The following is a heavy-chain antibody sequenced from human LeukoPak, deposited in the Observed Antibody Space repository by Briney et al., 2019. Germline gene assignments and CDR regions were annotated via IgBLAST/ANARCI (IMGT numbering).Heavy chain of an antibody. D-gene: IGHD2-15*01. CDR3: ARGRAAYHFGIDS. V-gene: IGHV3-21*01. CDR1: GFTFTTYS. CDR2: ISSSSTYI. J-gene: IGHJ4*02. Sequence: GGSLRLSCAASGFTFTTYSMNWVRQAPGKGLEWVSSISSSSTYIYYQDSVKGRFTISRDNAKNSLYLQMNSLRAEDTAVYYCARGRAAYHFGIDSWGQGTLVTVSS.